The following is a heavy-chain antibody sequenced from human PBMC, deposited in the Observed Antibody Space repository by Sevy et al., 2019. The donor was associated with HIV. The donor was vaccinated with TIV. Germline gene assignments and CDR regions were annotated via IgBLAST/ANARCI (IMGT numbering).Heavy chain of an antibody. CDR2: ISSSSSYI. Sequence: GGSLRLSCAASGFTFSSYSMNWVRQAPGKGLEWVSSISSSSSYIYYADSVKGRFTISRDNAKNSLYLQMNSLRPEDTAVYYCARDKGSSSSVWFDPWGQGTLVTVSS. V-gene: IGHV3-21*01. D-gene: IGHD6-6*01. J-gene: IGHJ5*02. CDR1: GFTFSSYS. CDR3: ARDKGSSSSVWFDP.